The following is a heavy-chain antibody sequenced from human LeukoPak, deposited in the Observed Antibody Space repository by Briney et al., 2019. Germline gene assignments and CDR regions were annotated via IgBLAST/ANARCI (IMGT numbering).Heavy chain of an antibody. D-gene: IGHD3-22*01. CDR3: AGTLDSSGSYYYYYYMDV. CDR1: GFTFRTYA. J-gene: IGHJ6*03. V-gene: IGHV3-23*01. CDR2: ISGSGGST. Sequence: PGGSLRLSCAASGFTFRTYAMSWVRQAPGKGLEWVSGISGSGGSTYHADSVKGRFTISRDNSKNTLYLQMNSLRGEDTAVYYCAGTLDSSGSYYYYYYMDVWGKGTTVTVSS.